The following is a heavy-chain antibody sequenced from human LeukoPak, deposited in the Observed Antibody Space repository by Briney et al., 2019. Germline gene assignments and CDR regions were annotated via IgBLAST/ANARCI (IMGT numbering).Heavy chain of an antibody. CDR1: GFTFSSYW. CDR3: ARDQKAQWLPRFDY. CDR2: INHNGNVN. J-gene: IGHJ4*02. Sequence: GGSLRLSCAASGFTFSSYWMNWARQAPGKGLEWVASINHNGNVNYYVDSVKGRFTISRDNAKNSLYLQMNSLRDEDTAVYYCARDQKAQWLPRFDYWGQGTLVTVSS. V-gene: IGHV3-7*01. D-gene: IGHD6-19*01.